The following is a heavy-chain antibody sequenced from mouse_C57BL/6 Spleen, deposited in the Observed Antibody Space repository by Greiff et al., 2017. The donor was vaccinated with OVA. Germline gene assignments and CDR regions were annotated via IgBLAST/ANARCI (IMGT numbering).Heavy chain of an antibody. V-gene: IGHV5-6*02. CDR1: GFTFSSYG. CDR2: ISSGGSYT. Sequence: DVMLVESGGDLVKPGGSLKLSCAASGFTFSSYGMSWVRQTPDKRLEWVATISSGGSYTYYPDSVKGRFTISRDNAKNTLYLQMSSLKSEDTPMYYCARPAQATFPFAYWGQGTLVTVSA. J-gene: IGHJ3*01. CDR3: ARPAQATFPFAY. D-gene: IGHD3-2*02.